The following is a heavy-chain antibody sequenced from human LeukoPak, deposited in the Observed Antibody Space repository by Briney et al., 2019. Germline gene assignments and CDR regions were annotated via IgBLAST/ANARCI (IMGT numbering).Heavy chain of an antibody. V-gene: IGHV3-74*01. CDR1: GFTFSSYW. D-gene: IGHD3-22*01. CDR2: INSVGTST. J-gene: IGHJ3*02. CDR3: ARGGLDYYDSSGSLYAFDI. Sequence: GGSLRLSCAASGFTFSSYWMHWVRQAPGKGLVWVSRINSVGTSTTYADSVKGRFTISRDNAKDTLYLQMNSLRAEDTAVFYCARGGLDYYDSSGSLYAFDIWGQGTLVTVSS.